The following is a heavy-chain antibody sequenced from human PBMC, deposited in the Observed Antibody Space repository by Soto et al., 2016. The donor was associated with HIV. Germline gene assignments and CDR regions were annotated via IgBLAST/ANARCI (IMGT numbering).Heavy chain of an antibody. CDR2: ISSDGDST. J-gene: IGHJ1*01. Sequence: EVQLVESGGGLVQPGGSLRPSCAASGFTFSNYWMHWVRQVPGKGLVWVSRISSDGDSTNYADSVKGRFTISRDNAKNTLHLQMNSLRADDTAIYHCIRDFSDSSGFQHWGQGTLVTVSS. D-gene: IGHD3-22*01. V-gene: IGHV3-74*01. CDR1: GFTFSNYW. CDR3: IRDFSDSSGFQH.